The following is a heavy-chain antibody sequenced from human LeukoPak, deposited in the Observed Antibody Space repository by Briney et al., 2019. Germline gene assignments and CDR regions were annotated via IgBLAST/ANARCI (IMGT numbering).Heavy chain of an antibody. CDR3: ARRQSHSGWS. D-gene: IGHD6-19*01. J-gene: IGHJ5*02. CDR2: VYDSGNT. Sequence: SETLSLTCTVSGASISSYYWSWIRQPPGKGLEWIGYVYDSGNTKYYPSLKSRVTISVDTSKNQFALKLTSVTAADTAVYYCARRQSHSGWSWGQGTLVIVSA. CDR1: GASISSYY. V-gene: IGHV4-59*08.